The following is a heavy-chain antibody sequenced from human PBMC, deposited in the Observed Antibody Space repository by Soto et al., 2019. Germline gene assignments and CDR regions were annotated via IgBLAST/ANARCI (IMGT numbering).Heavy chain of an antibody. CDR2: ISYTGKT. CDR1: GAPLHIGGFD. V-gene: IGHV4-31*03. Sequence: QVQLQESGPGLVRPSQTLSLTCSVSGAPLHIGGFDWTWIRQLPGKCLEWLGYISYTGKTYYNPSLERRLAMSVDTSKNQFSLQLSSVTVADTAVYYCARDGHSNWNSLDPWGHGTLVTVSS. J-gene: IGHJ5*02. D-gene: IGHD1-1*01. CDR3: ARDGHSNWNSLDP.